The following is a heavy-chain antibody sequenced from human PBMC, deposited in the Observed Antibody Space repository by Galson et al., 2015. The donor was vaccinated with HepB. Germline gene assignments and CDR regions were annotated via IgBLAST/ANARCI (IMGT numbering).Heavy chain of an antibody. CDR1: GFTFSSYA. D-gene: IGHD3-3*01. CDR2: ISGSGGST. J-gene: IGHJ4*02. V-gene: IGHV3-23*01. CDR3: AKGGEDFWSGYYSLYYFDY. Sequence: SLRLSCAASGFTFSSYAMSWVRQAPGKGLEWVSAISGSGGSTYYADSVKGRFTISRDNSKNTLYLQMNSLRAEDTAVYYCAKGGEDFWSGYYSLYYFDYWGQGTLVTVSS.